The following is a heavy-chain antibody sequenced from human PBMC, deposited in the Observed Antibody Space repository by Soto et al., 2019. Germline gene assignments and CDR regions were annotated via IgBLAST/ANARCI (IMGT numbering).Heavy chain of an antibody. CDR2: INHSGST. CDR1: GGSFSGYY. V-gene: IGHV4-34*01. CDR3: ARVVGALGHWFDP. J-gene: IGHJ5*02. Sequence: SETLSLTCAVYGGSFSGYYWSWIRQPPGKGLEWIGEINHSGSTNYNPSLKSRVTISVDTSKNQFSLKLSSVTAADTAVYYCARVVGALGHWFDPWGQGTLVTVSS. D-gene: IGHD1-26*01.